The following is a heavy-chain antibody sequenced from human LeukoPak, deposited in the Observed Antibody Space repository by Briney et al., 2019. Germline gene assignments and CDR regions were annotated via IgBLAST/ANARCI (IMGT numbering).Heavy chain of an antibody. V-gene: IGHV3-74*01. CDR3: ARALASGATY. J-gene: IGHJ4*02. CDR2: IHSDGSST. D-gene: IGHD6-13*01. CDR1: GFTFSSHW. Sequence: GGSLRLSCEASGFTFSSHWMRWVRQAPGKGLVWVSRIHSDGSSTSYADSVKGRFTISRDNAKNTVYLQMNSLRAEDSAEYYCARALASGATYWGQGTLVTSSS.